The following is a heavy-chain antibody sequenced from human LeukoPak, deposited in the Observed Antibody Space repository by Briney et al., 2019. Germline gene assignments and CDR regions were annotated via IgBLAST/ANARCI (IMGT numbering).Heavy chain of an antibody. CDR1: GFTVGSNY. D-gene: IGHD1-26*01. CDR3: ATSRGSSFDY. Sequence: GGSLRLSCAASGFTVGSNYMSWVRQAPGKGLEWVSIIYAGGSTDYADSVKGRFTISRDNSKNTLYLQMNSLRTEDTAVYYCATSRGSSFDYWGQGTLVTVSS. V-gene: IGHV3-53*01. J-gene: IGHJ4*02. CDR2: IYAGGST.